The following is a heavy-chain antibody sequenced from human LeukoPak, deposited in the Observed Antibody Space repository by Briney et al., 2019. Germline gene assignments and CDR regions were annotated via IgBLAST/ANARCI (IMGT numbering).Heavy chain of an antibody. J-gene: IGHJ4*02. CDR1: GYSFTSYG. V-gene: IGHV1-18*01. CDR2: ISGYNVNT. D-gene: IGHD4-17*01. CDR3: ARDYGDYPSY. Sequence: ASVKVSCKASGYSFTSYGITWVRQAPGQGLEWMGWISGYNVNTKYAQKFQGRVTMTTDTSTSTAYMELRSLRSDDTAVYYCARDYGDYPSYWGQGTLVTVSS.